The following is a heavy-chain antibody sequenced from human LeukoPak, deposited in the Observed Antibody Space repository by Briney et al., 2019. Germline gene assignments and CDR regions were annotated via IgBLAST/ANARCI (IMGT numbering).Heavy chain of an antibody. D-gene: IGHD6-19*01. V-gene: IGHV4-59*01. CDR3: ASNIAVAGSDAFDI. J-gene: IGHJ3*02. Sequence: SETLSLTCTVSGGSISSYYWSWVRQPPGKGLEWIGYIYYSGSTNYNPSLKSRVTISVDTSKNQFSLKLSSVTAADTAVYYCASNIAVAGSDAFDIWGQGTMVTVSS. CDR2: IYYSGST. CDR1: GGSISSYY.